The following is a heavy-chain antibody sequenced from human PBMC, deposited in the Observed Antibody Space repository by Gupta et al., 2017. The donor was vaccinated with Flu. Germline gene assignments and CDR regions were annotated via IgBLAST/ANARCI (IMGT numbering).Heavy chain of an antibody. J-gene: IGHJ6*02. D-gene: IGHD6-19*01. V-gene: IGHV2-5*02. CDR3: AHTGGMCLVVIGRGMDV. CDR1: GFSLSTSGVG. CDR2: IYWDDDK. Sequence: QITLKESGPTLVKPTQTLTLTCTFSGFSLSTSGVGVGWIRQPPGKALEWLALIYWDDDKRYSPSLKSRFTITKDTSKNQVVLTMTNMDPVDTATYYCAHTGGMCLVVIGRGMDVWGQGTTVTVSS.